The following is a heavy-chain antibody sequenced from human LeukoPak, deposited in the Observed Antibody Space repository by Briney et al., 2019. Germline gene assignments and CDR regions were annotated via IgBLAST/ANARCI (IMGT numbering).Heavy chain of an antibody. V-gene: IGHV3-53*01. D-gene: IGHD3-10*02. CDR3: AELGITMIGGV. Sequence: GSLRLSCAASGFTVSSNYMSWVRQAPGKGLKWVSVIYSGGSRYYADSVKGRFTISRDNAKNSLYLQMNSLRAEDTAVYYCAELGITMIGGVWGKGTTVTISS. CDR2: IYSGGSR. CDR1: GFTVSSNY. J-gene: IGHJ6*04.